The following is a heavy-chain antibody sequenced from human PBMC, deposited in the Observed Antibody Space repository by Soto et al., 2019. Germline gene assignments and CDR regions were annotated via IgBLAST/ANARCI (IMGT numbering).Heavy chain of an antibody. J-gene: IGHJ4*02. V-gene: IGHV4-39*01. CDR1: GASISSNNY. CDR2: IHYSEHP. CDR3: ARHDQWLIRLYS. Sequence: QLQESGPGLVKPSETLSLTCTVSGASISSNNYWVWIRQPPGKGLEWIGSIHYSEHPYYNSSLRSRVTITLATSKNQFSLKLTSATAADTAVYYCARHDQWLIRLYSWGQGTLVTVSS. D-gene: IGHD6-19*01.